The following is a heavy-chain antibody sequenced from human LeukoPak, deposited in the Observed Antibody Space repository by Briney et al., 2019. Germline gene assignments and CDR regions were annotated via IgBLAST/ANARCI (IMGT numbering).Heavy chain of an antibody. CDR2: IYYSGST. Sequence: PSETLSLTCTVSGGSISNINYYWGWIRQPPGKGLEWIGSIYYSGSTYYNPSLKSRVTISVDTAKNQFSLKLSSVTATDTAVYYCARQSGSYTWWYFNLWGRGTLITVSS. V-gene: IGHV4-39*01. J-gene: IGHJ2*01. D-gene: IGHD1-26*01. CDR3: ARQSGSYTWWYFNL. CDR1: GGSISNINYY.